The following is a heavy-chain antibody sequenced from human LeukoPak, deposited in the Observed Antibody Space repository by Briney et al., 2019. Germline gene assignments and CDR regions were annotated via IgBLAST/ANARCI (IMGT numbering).Heavy chain of an antibody. D-gene: IGHD3-3*01. V-gene: IGHV4-59*01. CDR2: IYHSGNS. J-gene: IGHJ6*02. CDR3: AGWNTDFWSSFYYGMDA. CDR1: GASITSYN. Sequence: SETLSLTCTVSGASITSYNWNWVRQPPGKGLEWIGYIYHSGNSNYNPSLRSRVTISLDTSKNYFSLKLNSVTAADTAVYYCAGWNTDFWSSFYYGMDAWGQGTTVTVFS.